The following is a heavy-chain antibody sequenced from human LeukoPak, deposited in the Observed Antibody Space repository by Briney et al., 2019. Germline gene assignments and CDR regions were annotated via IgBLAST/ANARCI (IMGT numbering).Heavy chain of an antibody. J-gene: IGHJ4*02. CDR1: GYTFTSYG. D-gene: IGHD5-12*01. CDR3: ARALSRGYSGYDYGLGY. CDR2: ISASNGNT. V-gene: IGHV1-18*01. Sequence: ASVKVSCKASGYTFTSYGISWVRQAPGQGLEWMGWISASNGNTNYAQKLQGRVTMTTETSTSTAYMELRSLRSDDTAVYYCARALSRGYSGYDYGLGYWGQGTLVTVSS.